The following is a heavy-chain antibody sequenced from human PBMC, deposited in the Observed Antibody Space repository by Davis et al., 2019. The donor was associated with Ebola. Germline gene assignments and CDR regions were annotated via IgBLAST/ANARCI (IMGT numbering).Heavy chain of an antibody. J-gene: IGHJ4*02. CDR1: GYTFTGYY. CDR3: ARETTGGLGYDSRGTSFDY. CDR2: INPNSGGT. D-gene: IGHD3-22*01. Sequence: ASVKVSCKASGYTFTGYYMHWVRQAPGQGLEWMGWINPNSGGTNYAQKLQGRVTMTTDTSTSTAYMELRSLRSDDTAVYYCARETTGGLGYDSRGTSFDYWGQGTLVTVSS. V-gene: IGHV1-2*02.